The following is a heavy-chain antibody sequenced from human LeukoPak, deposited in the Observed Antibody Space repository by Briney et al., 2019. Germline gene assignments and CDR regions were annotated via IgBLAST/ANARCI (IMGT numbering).Heavy chain of an antibody. V-gene: IGHV3-7*03. CDR3: AKGVETGEFDY. CDR1: GFTFSSHW. D-gene: IGHD7-27*01. CDR2: IKQDGSEI. J-gene: IGHJ4*02. Sequence: GESLRLSCGASGFTFSSHWMTWVRQAPGEGLEFVANIKQDGSEINYADSVKGRFTISRDNSKNTLYLQMNSLRAEDTAVYYCAKGVETGEFDYWGQGTLVTVSS.